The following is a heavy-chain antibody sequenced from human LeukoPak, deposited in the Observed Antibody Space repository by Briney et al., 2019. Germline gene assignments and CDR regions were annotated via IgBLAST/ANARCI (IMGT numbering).Heavy chain of an antibody. Sequence: GGSLRLSCAVSGFTFSHYAMSWVRQAPGTGLEWVGSLTDSGDATYYAGSVKGRFTISRDNSKDALYLQMNSLRADDTAVYYCAKGHLSILFPFDSWGQGTLVTVSS. CDR1: GFTFSHYA. V-gene: IGHV3-23*01. CDR3: AKGHLSILFPFDS. D-gene: IGHD2-21*01. CDR2: LTDSGDAT. J-gene: IGHJ4*02.